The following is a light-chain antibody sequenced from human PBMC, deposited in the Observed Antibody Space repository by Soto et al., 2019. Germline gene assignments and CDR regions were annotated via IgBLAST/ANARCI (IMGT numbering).Light chain of an antibody. J-gene: IGKJ1*01. CDR1: QTVGTF. CDR2: AAS. V-gene: IGKV1-39*01. CDR3: QQSYSIRSWT. Sequence: SQMPQCPASLSGAVGGGGSITCRASQTVGTFLNWYQQRPGRAPNLXXXAASNLPTGVPSRFSGNGSGTDFSLTLNSLQTDDFVAYYCQQSYSIRSWTFGQGTKVDIK.